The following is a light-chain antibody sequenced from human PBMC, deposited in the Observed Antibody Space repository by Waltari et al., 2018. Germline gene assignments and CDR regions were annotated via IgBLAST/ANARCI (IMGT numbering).Light chain of an antibody. J-gene: IGKJ1*01. Sequence: EIVLTQSPGTLSLSPGERVTLSCRASESVSRALAWYQQKPGQAPRLLMYGASTRATGIPDWFSGSGSGTDFSLTISRLEHEDFAVYYCQHYVRLPVTFGQGTKVEIK. V-gene: IGKV3-20*01. CDR1: ESVSRA. CDR3: QHYVRLPVT. CDR2: GAS.